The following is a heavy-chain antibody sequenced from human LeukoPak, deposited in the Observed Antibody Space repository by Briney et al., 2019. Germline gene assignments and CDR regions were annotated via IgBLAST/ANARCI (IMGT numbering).Heavy chain of an antibody. Sequence: GGSLRLSCAASGFSLSSFAMHWVRQAPGKGLECVAVVWHDGSNKYYADSVKGGFTVSRDNSKNTLFLQMNSLRAEDTAVYYCARAHSGSSVFDYWGQGTLVSVSS. CDR1: GFSLSSFA. V-gene: IGHV3-33*01. J-gene: IGHJ4*02. D-gene: IGHD6-6*01. CDR2: VWHDGSNK. CDR3: ARAHSGSSVFDY.